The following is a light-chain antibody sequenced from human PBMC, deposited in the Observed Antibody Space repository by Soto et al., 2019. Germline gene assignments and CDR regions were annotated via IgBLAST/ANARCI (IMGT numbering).Light chain of an antibody. CDR1: QSVSSSY. J-gene: IGKJ1*01. CDR2: GAS. CDR3: QQFGSSSCT. V-gene: IGKV3-20*01. Sequence: ESVLTQSPGTLSLSPGEKATLSCRASQSVSSSYLAWYQQKPGQARRLLIYGASSRATGIPARFSGSGSGTDFTLTVSRLEPEDFAVYYCQQFGSSSCTFGQGTKVEIK.